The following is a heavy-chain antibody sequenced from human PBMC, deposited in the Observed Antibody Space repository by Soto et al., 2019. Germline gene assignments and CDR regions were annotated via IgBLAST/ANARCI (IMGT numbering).Heavy chain of an antibody. CDR3: AKDRSGSYHWLDY. Sequence: EVQLLESGGGLVQPGGSQRLSCAASGFTFSSYAMSWVRQAPGKGLEWVSAISGSGGSTYYADSVKGRFTISRDNSKNTLYLQMNSLRAEDTAVYYCAKDRSGSYHWLDYWGQGTLVTVSS. D-gene: IGHD1-26*01. CDR2: ISGSGGST. CDR1: GFTFSSYA. J-gene: IGHJ4*02. V-gene: IGHV3-23*01.